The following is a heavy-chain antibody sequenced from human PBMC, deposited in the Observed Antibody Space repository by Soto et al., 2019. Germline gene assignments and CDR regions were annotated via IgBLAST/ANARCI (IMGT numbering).Heavy chain of an antibody. CDR1: GFTFSSYS. J-gene: IGHJ4*02. D-gene: IGHD4-17*01. CDR2: ISSSSSYI. Sequence: PGGSLRLSCAASGFTFSSYSMNWVRQAPGKGLEWVSSISSSSSYIYYADSVKGRFTISRDNAKNSLYLQMNSLRAEDTAVYYCARLDYGDYSSASFWGQGTLVTVSS. V-gene: IGHV3-21*01. CDR3: ARLDYGDYSSASF.